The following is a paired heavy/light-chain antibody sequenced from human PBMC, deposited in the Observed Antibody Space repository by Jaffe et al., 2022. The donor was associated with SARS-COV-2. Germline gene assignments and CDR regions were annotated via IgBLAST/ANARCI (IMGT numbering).Light chain of an antibody. CDR3: LQGTHWPRT. CDR1: QSLVYLDGDTY. Sequence: DVVMTQSPLSLPVTLGQPASISCTSSQSLVYLDGDTYLNWFHLRPGQSPRRLIYKVSNRDSGVPDRFSGSGSGTDFTLKISRVEAEDVGVYYCLQGTHWPRTFGQGTKLEIK. J-gene: IGKJ2*02. CDR2: KVS. V-gene: IGKV2-30*01.
Heavy chain of an antibody. CDR1: GGSISGYF. CDR2: IHSNGGT. D-gene: IGHD1-26*01. CDR3: ARDGIVGAATLMDY. V-gene: IGHV4-4*07. Sequence: QVQLQESGPGLVKPSETLSLTCIVSGGSISGYFWSWIRQPAGKGLEWIGRIHSNGGTNLNPSLKSRITLSVDTSKNQVSLKLSSVTAADTAVYYCARDGIVGAATLMDYWGQGCLVTVSS. J-gene: IGHJ4*02.